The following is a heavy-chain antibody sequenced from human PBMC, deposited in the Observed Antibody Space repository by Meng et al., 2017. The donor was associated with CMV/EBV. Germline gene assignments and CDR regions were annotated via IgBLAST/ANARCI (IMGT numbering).Heavy chain of an antibody. CDR2: TNSDGSST. D-gene: IGHD3-3*01. J-gene: IGHJ6*02. Sequence: GESLKISCAASGFTFSSYWMHWVRQVPGKGLVWVSHTNSDGSSTSYVDSVKGRFTISRDNAKNSLYLQMNSLRAEDTAVYYCARVIGDYDFWSGYSLYYYYGMDVWGQGTTVTVSS. CDR1: GFTFSSYW. CDR3: ARVIGDYDFWSGYSLYYYYGMDV. V-gene: IGHV3-74*01.